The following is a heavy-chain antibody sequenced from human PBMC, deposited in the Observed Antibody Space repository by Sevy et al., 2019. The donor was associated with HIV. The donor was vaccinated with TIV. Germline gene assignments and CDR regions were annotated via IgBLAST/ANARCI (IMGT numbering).Heavy chain of an antibody. J-gene: IGHJ3*02. Sequence: GESLKISCKGSGYSFTSYWIGWVRQMPGKGLEWMGIIYPGDSDTRYSPSFQGQVTISADKSISTAYLQWSSLKASDTAMYYCAIHLYYYDSSGYAFDIWGLGTMVTVSS. D-gene: IGHD3-22*01. CDR1: GYSFTSYW. CDR2: IYPGDSDT. CDR3: AIHLYYYDSSGYAFDI. V-gene: IGHV5-51*01.